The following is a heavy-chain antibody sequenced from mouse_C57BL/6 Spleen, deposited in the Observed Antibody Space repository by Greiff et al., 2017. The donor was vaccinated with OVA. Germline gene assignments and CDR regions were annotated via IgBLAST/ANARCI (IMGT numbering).Heavy chain of an antibody. CDR2: ISYDGSN. J-gene: IGHJ2*01. D-gene: IGHD2-1*01. CDR3: ARGNYVRNYFDY. CDR1: GYSITSGYY. Sequence: EVQRVESGPGLVKPSQSLSLTCSVTGYSITSGYYWNWIRQFPGNKLEWMGYISYDGSNNYNPSLKNRISITRDTSKNQFFLKLNSVTTEDTATYYCARGNYVRNYFDYWGQGTTLTVSS. V-gene: IGHV3-6*01.